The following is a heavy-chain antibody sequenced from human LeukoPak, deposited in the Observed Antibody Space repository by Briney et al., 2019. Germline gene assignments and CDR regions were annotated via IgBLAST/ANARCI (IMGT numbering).Heavy chain of an antibody. CDR3: AKFGVVVPAADNWFDP. CDR1: GFTFSSYW. CDR2: ISGSGGST. V-gene: IGHV3-23*01. D-gene: IGHD2-2*01. Sequence: PGGSLRLSCAASGFTFSSYWMSWVRQAPGKGLEWVSAISGSGGSTYYADSVKGRFTISRDNSKNTLYLQMNSLRAEDTAVYYCAKFGVVVPAADNWFDPWGQGTLVTVSS. J-gene: IGHJ5*02.